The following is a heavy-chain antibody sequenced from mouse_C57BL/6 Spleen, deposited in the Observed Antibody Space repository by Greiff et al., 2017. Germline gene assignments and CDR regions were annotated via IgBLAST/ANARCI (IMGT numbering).Heavy chain of an antibody. D-gene: IGHD2-4*01. V-gene: IGHV2-6-1*01. CDR2: IWSDGST. Sequence: QVQLKESGPGLVAPSQSLSITCTVSGFSLTSYGVHWVRQPPGKGLEWLVVIWSDGSTTYNSALKSRLSISKDNSKSQVFLKMNSLQTDDTAMYYCARHEGVYYDYDNAMDYWGQGTSVTVSS. CDR3: ARHEGVYYDYDNAMDY. J-gene: IGHJ4*01. CDR1: GFSLTSYG.